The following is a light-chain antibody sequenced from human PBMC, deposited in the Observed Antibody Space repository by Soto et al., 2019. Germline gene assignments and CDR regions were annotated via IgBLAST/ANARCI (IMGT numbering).Light chain of an antibody. CDR3: SAWDDSLNVYG. V-gene: IGLV1-44*01. CDR2: SNN. J-gene: IGLJ1*01. Sequence: QSVLTQPPSASGTPGQRVTISCSGSSSNIGSNTVNWYQHLPGTAPKLLIYSNNQRPSGVPDRFSGSKSGTSASLAISGLQSEDEAYYYCSAWDDSLNVYGFGTWTKRT. CDR1: SSNIGSNT.